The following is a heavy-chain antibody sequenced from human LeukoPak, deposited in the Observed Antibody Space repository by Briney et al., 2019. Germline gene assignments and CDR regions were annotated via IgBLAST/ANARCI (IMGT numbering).Heavy chain of an antibody. J-gene: IGHJ4*02. Sequence: GGSLRLSCAASGFTFSSYSMNWVRQAPGKGLEWVSSISSSSSYIYYADSVKGRFTISRDNARNSLYLQMNSLRAEDTAVYYCARDRDWNSGFDYWGQGTLVTVSS. CDR1: GFTFSSYS. CDR2: ISSSSSYI. CDR3: ARDRDWNSGFDY. D-gene: IGHD1-7*01. V-gene: IGHV3-21*01.